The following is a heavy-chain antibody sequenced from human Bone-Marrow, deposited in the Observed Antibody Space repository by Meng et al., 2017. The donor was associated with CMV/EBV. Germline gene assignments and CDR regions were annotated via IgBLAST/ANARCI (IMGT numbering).Heavy chain of an antibody. CDR1: GFTFSSYG. Sequence: GESLKISCAASGFTFSSYGMHWVRQAPGKGLEWVAFIRYDGSNKYYADSVKGRFTISRDNSKNTLYLQMNSLRAEDTAVYYCAKDRRYDFWSGFGYWGQGTQVTVSS. J-gene: IGHJ4*02. D-gene: IGHD3-3*01. V-gene: IGHV3-30*02. CDR3: AKDRRYDFWSGFGY. CDR2: IRYDGSNK.